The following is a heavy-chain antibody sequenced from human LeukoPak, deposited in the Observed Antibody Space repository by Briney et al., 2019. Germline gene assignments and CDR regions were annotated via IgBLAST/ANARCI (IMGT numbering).Heavy chain of an antibody. CDR3: ARVGSSGWYVHPTLDY. V-gene: IGHV1-2*02. J-gene: IGHJ4*02. D-gene: IGHD6-19*01. Sequence: GASVKVSCKASGYTFTGYYMHWVRQAPGQGLEWMGWINPNSGDTNYAQKFQGRVTVTRDTSISTAYMELSRLRSDDTAVYYCARVGSSGWYVHPTLDYWGQGTVLTVSS. CDR2: INPNSGDT. CDR1: GYTFTGYY.